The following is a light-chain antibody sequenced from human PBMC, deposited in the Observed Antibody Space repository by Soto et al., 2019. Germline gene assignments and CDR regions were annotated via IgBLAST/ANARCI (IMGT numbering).Light chain of an antibody. V-gene: IGKV1-9*01. CDR2: GAS. CDR3: QHLNRYPFI. J-gene: IGKJ4*01. Sequence: DIQLTQSPSFLSASVGDRVTITCRASQAISTYLAWYQQKPGKAPKLLIYGASTLHSGVPSRFRGSGSGAEFTLTITSLQPEDFATYYCQHLNRYPFIFGGGTKVEIK. CDR1: QAISTY.